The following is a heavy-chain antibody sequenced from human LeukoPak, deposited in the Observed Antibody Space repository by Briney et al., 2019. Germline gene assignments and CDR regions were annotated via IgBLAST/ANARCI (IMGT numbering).Heavy chain of an antibody. D-gene: IGHD5-12*01. V-gene: IGHV1-2*02. CDR1: GYTFTGYY. CDR2: INPNSGGT. Sequence: ASVKVSCKASGYTFTGYYMHWVRQAPGQGLEWMGWINPNSGGTNYAQKFQGRVTMTRDTSISTAYMELSRLRSDDTAVYYCAPIRGYSGYEFDPWGQGTLVTVSS. CDR3: APIRGYSGYEFDP. J-gene: IGHJ5*02.